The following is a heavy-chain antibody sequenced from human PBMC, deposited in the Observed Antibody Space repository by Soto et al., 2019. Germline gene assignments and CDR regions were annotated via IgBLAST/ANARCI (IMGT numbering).Heavy chain of an antibody. J-gene: IGHJ4*02. CDR2: IYWDDDE. D-gene: IGHD3-10*01. Sequence: QINLKESGPTLVKPTQTLTLTCSFSGFSLTTAGVGVGWVRQSPGEALEWLALIYWDDDERYSPSLKTRHTITKDTSTNQVELKMNNMAAVDTATYYCAQNGNIITEDARVGDFEYWGQGTLVTVSS. CDR1: GFSLTTAGVG. CDR3: AQNGNIITEDARVGDFEY. V-gene: IGHV2-5*02.